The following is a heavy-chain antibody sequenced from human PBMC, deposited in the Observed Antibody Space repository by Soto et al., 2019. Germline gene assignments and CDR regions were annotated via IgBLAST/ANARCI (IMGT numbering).Heavy chain of an antibody. CDR2: ISSSSSYT. D-gene: IGHD3-9*01. CDR1: GFTISDYY. Sequence: GGSLRLSCSASGFTISDYYMSCIRHSPGNGLYFVSYISSSSSYTNYADSVKGRFTISRDNPKNMLYLQMNSLRADDTAVYYCARAHALRYFDSPWYYGMDVWGQGTTVTVSS. V-gene: IGHV3-11*06. CDR3: ARAHALRYFDSPWYYGMDV. J-gene: IGHJ6*02.